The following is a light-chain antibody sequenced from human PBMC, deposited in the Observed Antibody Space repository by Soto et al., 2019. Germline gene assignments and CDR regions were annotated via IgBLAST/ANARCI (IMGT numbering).Light chain of an antibody. CDR1: ESVSRN. CDR3: QQYNSWPPIT. J-gene: IGKJ5*01. V-gene: IGKV3-15*01. CDR2: DAS. Sequence: EVVMTQSPAPLSVAPGGRATLPFRASESVSRNLAWYQQKPGQAPRLLIYDASTRATGIPDRFSGGGSGTEFTLTISSLQSEDFVVYYCQQYNSWPPITFGQGTRLEI.